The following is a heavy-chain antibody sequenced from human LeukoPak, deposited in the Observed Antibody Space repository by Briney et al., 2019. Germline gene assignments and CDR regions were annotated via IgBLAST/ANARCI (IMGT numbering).Heavy chain of an antibody. CDR1: GGSISSYY. CDR3: ARGRFWAYYALSRPLFDY. CDR2: IYTSGST. D-gene: IGHD3-3*01. J-gene: IGHJ4*02. V-gene: IGHV4-4*07. Sequence: SETLSLTCTVSGGSISSYYWSWIRQPAGKGLEWIGRIYTSGSTNYNPSLKRRVTMSVDTSKNQFSLKLSSVTAADTAVYYCARGRFWAYYALSRPLFDYWGQGTLVTVSS.